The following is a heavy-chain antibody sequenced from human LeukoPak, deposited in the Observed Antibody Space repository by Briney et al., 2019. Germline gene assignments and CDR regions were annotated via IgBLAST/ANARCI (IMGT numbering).Heavy chain of an antibody. V-gene: IGHV3-33*01. J-gene: IGHJ4*02. D-gene: IGHD6-6*01. CDR3: ARNGEYSSSWFYFDY. CDR2: IWCDGSNK. Sequence: GRSLRLSCAASGFTFSSYGMHWVRQAPGKGLEWVAVIWCDGSNKYYADSVKGRFTISRDNSKNTLYLQMNSLRAEDTAVYYCARNGEYSSSWFYFDYWGQGALVTVSS. CDR1: GFTFSSYG.